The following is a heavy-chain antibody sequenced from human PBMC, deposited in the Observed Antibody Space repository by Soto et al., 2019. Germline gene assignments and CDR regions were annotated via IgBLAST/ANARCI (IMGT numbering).Heavy chain of an antibody. V-gene: IGHV3-64*01. J-gene: IGHJ3*02. CDR3: ARWGPNDAFDI. Sequence: EVQLVESGGGLVQPGGSLRLPCAASGFTFSSYAMHWVRQAPGKGLEYVSAISSNGGSTYYANSVKGRFTISRDNSKNTLYLQMGSLRAEDMAVYYCARWGPNDAFDIWGQGTMVTVSS. D-gene: IGHD3-16*01. CDR1: GFTFSSYA. CDR2: ISSNGGST.